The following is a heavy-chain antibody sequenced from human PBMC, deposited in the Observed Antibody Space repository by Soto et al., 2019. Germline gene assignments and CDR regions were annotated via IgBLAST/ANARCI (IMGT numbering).Heavy chain of an antibody. CDR2: IYTSGNT. D-gene: IGHD5-18*01. CDR3: ARGRATAISFVFDY. CDR1: AFTVSSHY. V-gene: IGHV3-66*01. J-gene: IGHJ4*02. Sequence: EVQVVESGGDLVQPGGSLRLSCAASAFTVSSHYMTWVRQAPGKGLEWVAVIYTSGNTDYADSVKGRFTISRDNSKNAESLQMNSLRTEDTAVYYCARGRATAISFVFDYWGQGTLVTVSS.